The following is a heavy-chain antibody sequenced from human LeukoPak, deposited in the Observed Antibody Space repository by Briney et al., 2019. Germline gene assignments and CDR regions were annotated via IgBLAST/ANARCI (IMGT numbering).Heavy chain of an antibody. CDR1: GFTFSSYD. CDR2: IGTAGDT. V-gene: IGHV3-13*01. D-gene: IGHD3-10*01. Sequence: GGSLRLSCAASGFTFSSYDMPWVRQATGKGLEWVSAIGTAGDTYYPGSVKGRFTISRENAKNSLYLQMNSLRAGDTAVYYCARSPPGLGSGSYYLDFDYWGQGTLVTVSS. CDR3: ARSPPGLGSGSYYLDFDY. J-gene: IGHJ4*02.